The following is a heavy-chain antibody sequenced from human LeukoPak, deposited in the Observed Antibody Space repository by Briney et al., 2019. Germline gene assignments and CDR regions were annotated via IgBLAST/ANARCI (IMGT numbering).Heavy chain of an antibody. V-gene: IGHV1-46*01. CDR2: ISPSDGAT. CDR3: ARRVGAPFRFDD. Sequence: ASVKVSCKASGNTFTNHNMHWVRLAPGQGLEWMGIISPSDGATNYAHKFQGRVTMTRDTSTSTVYMELSSLKSEDTAVYYCARRVGAPFRFDDWGQGTLVTVSS. CDR1: GNTFTNHN. D-gene: IGHD4/OR15-4a*01. J-gene: IGHJ4*02.